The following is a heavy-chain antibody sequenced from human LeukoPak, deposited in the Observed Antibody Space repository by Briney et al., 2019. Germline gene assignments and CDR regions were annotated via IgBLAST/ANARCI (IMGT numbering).Heavy chain of an antibody. D-gene: IGHD3-10*01. CDR1: GFTFSSYS. CDR2: ISSSSSYI. V-gene: IGHV3-21*01. J-gene: IGHJ6*02. Sequence: GGSLRLSCAASGFTFSSYSMNWVRQAPGKGLEWVSSISSSSSYIYYADSVKGRFTISRDNAKNSLYLQMNSLRAEDTAVYYCARVAGSGSRKYYYGMDVWGQGTTVTDSS. CDR3: ARVAGSGSRKYYYGMDV.